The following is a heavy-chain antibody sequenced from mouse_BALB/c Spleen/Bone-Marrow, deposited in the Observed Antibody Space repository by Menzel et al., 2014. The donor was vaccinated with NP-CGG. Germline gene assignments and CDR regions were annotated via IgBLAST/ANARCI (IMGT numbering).Heavy chain of an antibody. CDR1: GITVSSYA. V-gene: IGHV5-6-5*01. J-gene: IGHJ2*01. Sequence: DVKLVESGGGLVKPGGSLKLSCEASGITVSSYAMSWVRQTPEKRLEWVASIGSGGRKHYPDSVEGRLTISRDNARNILYLQVSNLRSEDTAMYYCARGGMTPFDFWGQGITLTVSS. CDR2: IGSGGRK. CDR3: ARGGMTPFDF. D-gene: IGHD2-13*01.